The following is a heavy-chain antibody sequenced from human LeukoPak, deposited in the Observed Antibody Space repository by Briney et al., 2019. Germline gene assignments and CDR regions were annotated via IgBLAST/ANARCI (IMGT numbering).Heavy chain of an antibody. J-gene: IGHJ4*02. CDR2: INPNSGGT. CDR1: GYTFTGYY. CDR3: AREHCSGGSCYSRLDY. Sequence: ASVKVSCKASGYTFTGYYMHWVRQAPGQGLEWMGWINPNSGGTNYAQKFQGRVTMTRDTSISTAYMELSRLRSDDTAVYYCAREHCSGGSCYSRLDYWGQGTLVTASS. V-gene: IGHV1-2*02. D-gene: IGHD2-15*01.